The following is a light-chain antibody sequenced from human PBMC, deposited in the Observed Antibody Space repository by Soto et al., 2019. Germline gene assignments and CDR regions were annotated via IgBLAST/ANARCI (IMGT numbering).Light chain of an antibody. CDR2: SSE. J-gene: IGLJ1*01. V-gene: IGLV1-44*01. Sequence: QLVLTQPPLASGTPGQRVTISCSGSSSNIGSHTVNWYQQLPGTAPKLLIYSSEQRPSGVPDRFSGSKSGTSGSLAISGLQSEDEADYYCAAWDDSLNGYVFGTGTKLTVL. CDR1: SSNIGSHT. CDR3: AAWDDSLNGYV.